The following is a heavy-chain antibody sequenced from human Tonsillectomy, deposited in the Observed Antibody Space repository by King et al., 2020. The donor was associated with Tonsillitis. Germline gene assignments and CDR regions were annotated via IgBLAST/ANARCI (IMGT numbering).Heavy chain of an antibody. CDR2: ISSRSSTM. J-gene: IGHJ6*02. Sequence: QLVQSGGGLVQPGGSLRLSCAASGFTFSSFTMNWVRQAPGKGLEWVSYISSRSSTMYYADSVKGRFTISRDNAENSLFLQMNSLRAEATAVYYCARGPPLLWFGVYSGDYYGMDVWGQGTTVTVSS. D-gene: IGHD3-10*01. CDR1: GFTFSSFT. V-gene: IGHV3-48*04. CDR3: ARGPPLLWFGVYSGDYYGMDV.